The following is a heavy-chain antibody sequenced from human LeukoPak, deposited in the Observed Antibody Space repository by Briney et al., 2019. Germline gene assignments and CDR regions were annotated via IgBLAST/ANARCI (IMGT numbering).Heavy chain of an antibody. Sequence: GGSLRLSCAASGFTFSSYSMNWVRQAPGKGLEWVSSISGSSSYIYYADSVKGRFTISRDNAKNSLYLQMNSLRAEDTAVYYCARVDYDILTGYYIYAFDIWGQGTIVTVSS. CDR1: GFTFSSYS. V-gene: IGHV3-21*01. J-gene: IGHJ3*02. CDR3: ARVDYDILTGYYIYAFDI. CDR2: ISGSSSYI. D-gene: IGHD3-9*01.